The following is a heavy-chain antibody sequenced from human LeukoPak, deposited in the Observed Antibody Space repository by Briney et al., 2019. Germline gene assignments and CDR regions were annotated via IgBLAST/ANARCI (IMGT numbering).Heavy chain of an antibody. CDR3: ARGKQGGYGYNFDY. Sequence: SETLSLTCTVSGGSISSYYWSWIRQPPGKGLEWIGYIYYSGSTNYNPSLKSRVTISVDTSKNQFSLKLSSVTAADTAVYYCARGKQGGYGYNFDYWGQGTLVTVSS. V-gene: IGHV4-59*12. CDR2: IYYSGST. J-gene: IGHJ4*02. CDR1: GGSISSYY. D-gene: IGHD5-12*01.